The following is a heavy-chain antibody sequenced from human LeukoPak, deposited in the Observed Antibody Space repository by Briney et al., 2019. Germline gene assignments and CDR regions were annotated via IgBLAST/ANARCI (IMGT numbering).Heavy chain of an antibody. CDR1: GFTFSSYA. Sequence: PGRSLRLSCAASGFTFSSYAMHWVRQAPGKGLEWVAVISYDGSNKYYAGSVKGRFTISRDNSKNTLYLQMNSLRAEDTAVYYCAKDQNIYDILTGLFDYWGQGTLVTVSS. J-gene: IGHJ4*01. CDR3: AKDQNIYDILTGLFDY. V-gene: IGHV3-30-3*02. D-gene: IGHD3-9*01. CDR2: ISYDGSNK.